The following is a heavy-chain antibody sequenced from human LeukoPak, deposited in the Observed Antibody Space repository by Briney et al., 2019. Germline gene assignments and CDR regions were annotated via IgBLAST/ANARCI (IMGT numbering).Heavy chain of an antibody. Sequence: ASVKVSCKASGYSFTSYYMHWVRQAPGQGLEWMGLINPSGSSTTYAQKFQGRVTMTRDMFTSTDYMELTSLTPDDTAVYYCARGCYDILTGYSVDAFDIWGQGTMVTVSS. D-gene: IGHD3-9*01. CDR2: INPSGSST. CDR1: GYSFTSYY. J-gene: IGHJ3*02. V-gene: IGHV1-46*01. CDR3: ARGCYDILTGYSVDAFDI.